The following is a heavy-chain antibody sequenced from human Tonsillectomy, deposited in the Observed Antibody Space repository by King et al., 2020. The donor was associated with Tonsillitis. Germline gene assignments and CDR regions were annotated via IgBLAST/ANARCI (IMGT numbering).Heavy chain of an antibody. CDR3: ARNYGSESYDFDY. V-gene: IGHV4-61*01. J-gene: IGHJ4*02. Sequence: VQLQESGPGLVKPSETLSLTCTVSGGSVSSGSYYWSWIRQPPGKGLEWIGYIYYSGSTNYNPSLKSRVTVSVDTSKNQFSLKLSSVTAADTAVYYCARNYGSESYDFDYWGQGTLVTVSS. CDR2: IYYSGST. D-gene: IGHD3-10*01. CDR1: GGSVSSGSYY.